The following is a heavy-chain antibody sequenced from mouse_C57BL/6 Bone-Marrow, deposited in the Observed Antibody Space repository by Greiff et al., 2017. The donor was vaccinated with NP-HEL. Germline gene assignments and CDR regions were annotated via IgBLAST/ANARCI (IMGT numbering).Heavy chain of an antibody. CDR1: GFTFSSYA. CDR3: ARVILGDYYAMDY. D-gene: IGHD4-1*01. Sequence: EVKLVESGGGLVKPGGSLKLSCAASGFTFSSYAMSWVRQTPEKRLEWVATISDGGSYTYYPDNVKGRFTISRDNAKNNLYLQMSHLKSEDTAMYYCARVILGDYYAMDYWGQGTSVTVSS. V-gene: IGHV5-4*03. J-gene: IGHJ4*01. CDR2: ISDGGSYT.